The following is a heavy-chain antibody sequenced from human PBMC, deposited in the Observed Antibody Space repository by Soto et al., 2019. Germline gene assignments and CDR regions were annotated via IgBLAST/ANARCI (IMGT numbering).Heavy chain of an antibody. Sequence: QVQLVQSGAEVKKPGSSVKVSCKASGGTFSSYTISWVRQAPGQGLEWMGRIIPILGIANYAQKFQGRVTITADKSTSTAYMELSSLRSEDTAVYYSAPSIYSSGWSFDYWGQGTLVTVSS. D-gene: IGHD6-19*01. J-gene: IGHJ4*02. CDR3: APSIYSSGWSFDY. CDR2: IIPILGIA. CDR1: GGTFSSYT. V-gene: IGHV1-69*02.